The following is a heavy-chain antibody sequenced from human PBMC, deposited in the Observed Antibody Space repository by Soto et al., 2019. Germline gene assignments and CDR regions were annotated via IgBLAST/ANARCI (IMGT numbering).Heavy chain of an antibody. V-gene: IGHV4-34*01. Sequence: QVLPQQWGAGLLEPSETLSLTCAVYGGSFSGYYWSWIRQPPGEGLEWIGEINHSGSTNYNPSLKSRVTISVDTSKNQFSLKLSSVTAADTAVYYCARRESDFWSGYYNWFDPWGQGTLVTVSS. CDR3: ARRESDFWSGYYNWFDP. CDR2: INHSGST. J-gene: IGHJ5*02. D-gene: IGHD3-3*01. CDR1: GGSFSGYY.